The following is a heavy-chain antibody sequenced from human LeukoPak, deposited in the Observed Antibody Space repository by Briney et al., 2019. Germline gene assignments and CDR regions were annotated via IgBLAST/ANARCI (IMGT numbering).Heavy chain of an antibody. J-gene: IGHJ6*02. CDR2: IYYSGST. Sequence: SETLSLTCTVSGGSISSGGYYWSWIRRHPGKGLEWIGYIYYSGSTYYNPSLKSRVTISVDTSKNQFSLKLSSVTAADTAVYYCARTQGENYYYYGMDVWGQGTTVTVSS. CDR1: GGSISSGGYY. CDR3: ARTQGENYYYYGMDV. V-gene: IGHV4-31*03.